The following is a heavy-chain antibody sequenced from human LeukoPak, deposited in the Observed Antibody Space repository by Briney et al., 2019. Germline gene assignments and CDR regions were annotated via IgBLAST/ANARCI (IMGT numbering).Heavy chain of an antibody. J-gene: IGHJ3*01. Sequence: GESLKISCKGSGYSFTSYWIGWVRQMPGKGLEWMGINYPGDSDTTYSPSFQGQVTMSADKSISTAYLQWSSLKASDTAMYYCTRRVSSSGFDAFDVWGQGTMVTVSS. CDR3: TRRVSSSGFDAFDV. D-gene: IGHD5-12*01. CDR1: GYSFTSYW. V-gene: IGHV5-51*01. CDR2: NYPGDSDT.